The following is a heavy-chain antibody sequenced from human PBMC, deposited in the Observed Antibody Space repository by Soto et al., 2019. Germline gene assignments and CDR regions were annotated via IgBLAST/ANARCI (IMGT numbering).Heavy chain of an antibody. CDR3: ARDVSVAHFDY. CDR1: GFTFSDYY. D-gene: IGHD2-8*01. V-gene: IGHV3-11*01. J-gene: IGHJ4*02. CDR2: ISSSGSTI. Sequence: GGSLRLSCAASGFTFSDYYMSWIRQAPGKGLEWVSYISSSGSTIYYADSVKGRLTISRDNAKNSLYLQMNSLRAEDTAVYYCARDVSVAHFDYWGQGTLVTVSS.